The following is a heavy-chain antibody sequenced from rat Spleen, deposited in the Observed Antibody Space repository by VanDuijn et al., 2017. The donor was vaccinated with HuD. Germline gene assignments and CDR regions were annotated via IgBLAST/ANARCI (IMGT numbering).Heavy chain of an antibody. Sequence: EVQLAESGGGLVQPGRSLKLSCAASGFTFDDYHMAWVRQAPTKGLEWVASISYDGSNSYYRESVKGRFTISRNNAKNTLYLQMDSLRSEDTATYYCASQYGYNYGVMDAWGQGASVTVSS. D-gene: IGHD1-5*01. V-gene: IGHV5-7*01. J-gene: IGHJ4*01. CDR1: GFTFDDYH. CDR2: ISYDGSNS. CDR3: ASQYGYNYGVMDA.